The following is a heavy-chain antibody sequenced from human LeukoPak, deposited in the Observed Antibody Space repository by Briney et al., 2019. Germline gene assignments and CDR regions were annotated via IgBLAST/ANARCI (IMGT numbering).Heavy chain of an antibody. D-gene: IGHD1-1*01. V-gene: IGHV3-48*04. CDR3: ARISTTGTDY. Sequence: TGGSLRLSCTASGFTFSTYSMNWVRQAPGKGLEWVSYISSSSSTIYYADSVKGRFTISRDNAKNSLYLQMNSLRAEDTAAYYCARISTTGTDYWGQGTLVTVSS. CDR2: ISSSSSTI. J-gene: IGHJ4*02. CDR1: GFTFSTYS.